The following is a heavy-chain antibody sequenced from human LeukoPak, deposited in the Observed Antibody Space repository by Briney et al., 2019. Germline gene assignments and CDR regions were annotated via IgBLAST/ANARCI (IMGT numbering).Heavy chain of an antibody. CDR1: RYTFTTYA. CDR3: ARGNWDDFDY. D-gene: IGHD1-1*01. Sequence: ASVKVSCKASRYTFTTYAMNWVRQAPGQGLEWMGWINTNTGNPTYAQGFTGRFVFSLDTSVSTAYLQISSLKAEDTAVHYCARGNWDDFDYWGQGTLVTVSS. J-gene: IGHJ4*02. CDR2: INTNTGNP. V-gene: IGHV7-4-1*02.